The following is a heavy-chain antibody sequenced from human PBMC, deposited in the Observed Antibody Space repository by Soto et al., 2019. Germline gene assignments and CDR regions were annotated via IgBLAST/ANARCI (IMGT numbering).Heavy chain of an antibody. V-gene: IGHV1-69*01. Sequence: QVQLVQSGAEVKEPGSSVRVSCKASGGTFDKFIMNWVRQTPGRGLEWMGGIVPMLGTPTYAEKFKGRVRISATGSATTTYMEVTSLGSEATAIYYCARNGIYGSSRSHFSGMDVWGQGTTVTVSS. D-gene: IGHD3-10*01. J-gene: IGHJ6*02. CDR1: GGTFDKFI. CDR3: ARNGIYGSSRSHFSGMDV. CDR2: IVPMLGTP.